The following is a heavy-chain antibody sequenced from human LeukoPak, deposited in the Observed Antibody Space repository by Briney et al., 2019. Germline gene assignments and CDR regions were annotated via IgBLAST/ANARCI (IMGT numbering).Heavy chain of an antibody. CDR1: GGSISSGGYY. CDR2: IYYSGST. V-gene: IGHV4-31*03. CDR3: AGHALRITMIVVVIQYYFDY. J-gene: IGHJ4*02. D-gene: IGHD3-22*01. Sequence: PSQTLSLTCTVSGGSISSGGYYWSWIRQHPGKGLEWIGYIYYSGSTYYNPSLKSRVTISVDTSKNQFSLKLSSVTAADTAVYYCAGHALRITMIVVVIQYYFDYWGQGTLVTVSS.